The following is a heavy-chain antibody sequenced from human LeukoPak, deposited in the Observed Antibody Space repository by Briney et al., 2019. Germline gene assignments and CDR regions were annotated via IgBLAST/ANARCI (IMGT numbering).Heavy chain of an antibody. J-gene: IGHJ4*02. D-gene: IGHD3-10*01. V-gene: IGHV1-18*01. CDR2: ISAYSGET. Sequence: GASVKVSCKASGYSFSAHGISSVRQAPGQGLEWMGWISAYSGETNYAQKFQGRVTMTKDTFTSTAYMELRSLRSDDTAVYYCARDRDHYYGSGSSSVWGQGTLVTVSS. CDR3: ARDRDHYYGSGSSSV. CDR1: GYSFSAHG.